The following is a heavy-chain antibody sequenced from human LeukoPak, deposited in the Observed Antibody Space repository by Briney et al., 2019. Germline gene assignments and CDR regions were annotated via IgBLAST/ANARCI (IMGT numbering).Heavy chain of an antibody. CDR3: ARALLERPGIDSFDM. D-gene: IGHD1-1*01. CDR1: GFTFSSYV. Sequence: GGSPRLSCAASGFTFSSYVMNWVRQAPGKGLEWVSHINSGSSTIYYADSVKGRFTISRDNAGNSLYLHMNSLRAEDTAVYYCARALLERPGIDSFDMWGQGTMVTVSS. V-gene: IGHV3-48*01. J-gene: IGHJ3*02. CDR2: INSGSSTI.